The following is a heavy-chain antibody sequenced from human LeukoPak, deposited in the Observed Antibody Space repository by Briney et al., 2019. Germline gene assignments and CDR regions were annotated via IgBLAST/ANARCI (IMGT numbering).Heavy chain of an antibody. Sequence: TGGSLRLSCAASGFTFSSYAMSWVRQAPGKGLEWVSGISWNSGSIGYADSVKGRFTISRDNAKNSLYLQMNSLRAEDTALYYCAKSPQRTTVTNFDYWGQGTLVTVSS. J-gene: IGHJ4*02. CDR3: AKSPQRTTVTNFDY. D-gene: IGHD4-4*01. V-gene: IGHV3-9*01. CDR1: GFTFSSYA. CDR2: ISWNSGSI.